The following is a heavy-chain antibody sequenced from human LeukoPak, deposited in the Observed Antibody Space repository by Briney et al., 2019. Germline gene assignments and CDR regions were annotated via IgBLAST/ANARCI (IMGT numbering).Heavy chain of an antibody. D-gene: IGHD3-22*01. CDR2: IYTSGST. J-gene: IGHJ4*02. CDR3: ARKAYDSSGYYYYDY. CDR1: GGSISSGSYY. Sequence: SETLSLTCTVSGGSISSGSYYWSWIRQPAGKRLEWIGRIYTSGSTNYNPSLKSRVTILVDTSKNQFSLKLSSVTAADTAVYYCARKAYDSSGYYYYDYWGQGTLVTVSS. V-gene: IGHV4-61*02.